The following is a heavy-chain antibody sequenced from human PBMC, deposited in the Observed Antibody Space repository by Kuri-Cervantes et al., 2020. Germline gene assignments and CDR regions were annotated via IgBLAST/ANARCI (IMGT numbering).Heavy chain of an antibody. Sequence: SETLSLTCTVSGGSISSYYRSWIRQPPGKGLEWIGYIYYSGSTNYNPSLKSRVTISVDTSKNQFSLKLSSVTAADTAVYYCARGAGSITMIVVVLPRFDYWGQGTLVTVSS. CDR2: IYYSGST. CDR1: GGSISSYY. J-gene: IGHJ4*02. V-gene: IGHV4-59*08. CDR3: ARGAGSITMIVVVLPRFDY. D-gene: IGHD3-22*01.